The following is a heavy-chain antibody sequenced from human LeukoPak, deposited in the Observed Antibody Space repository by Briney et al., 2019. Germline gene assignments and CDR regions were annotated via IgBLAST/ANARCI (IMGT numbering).Heavy chain of an antibody. Sequence: PGGSLRLSCAVSRFTFSNYWMSWVRRAQGKGREWVANIKQDGSLTHYVDSVKGRFTISKDNAKNSLYLQLKSLRAEDTAVYYCAREPWPHAFDMWGPGTVVIVSS. CDR1: RFTFSNYW. V-gene: IGHV3-7*01. CDR3: AREPWPHAFDM. J-gene: IGHJ3*02. CDR2: IKQDGSLT.